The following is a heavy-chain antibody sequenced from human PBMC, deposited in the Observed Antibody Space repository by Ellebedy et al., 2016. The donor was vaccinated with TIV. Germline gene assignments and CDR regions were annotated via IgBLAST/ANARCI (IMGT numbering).Heavy chain of an antibody. Sequence: ASVKVSCKASGYTFTSYGISWVRQAPGQGLEGMGWISAYNGDTNYAQKFQGRVTMTTDTFTTTAYMELRSLTSNDTAVYYCARGFYEKFDPWGQGTLVTVSS. V-gene: IGHV1-18*01. CDR1: GYTFTSYG. J-gene: IGHJ5*02. CDR2: ISAYNGDT. CDR3: ARGFYEKFDP. D-gene: IGHD2/OR15-2a*01.